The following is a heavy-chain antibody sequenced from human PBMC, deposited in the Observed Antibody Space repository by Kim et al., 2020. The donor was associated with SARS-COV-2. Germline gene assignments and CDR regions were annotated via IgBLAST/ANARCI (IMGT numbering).Heavy chain of an antibody. CDR3: ARGLQGGYDLMGIPYYYYYGMDV. CDR2: ISAYNGNT. Sequence: ASVKVSCKASGYTFTSYGISWVRQAPGQGLEWMGWISAYNGNTNYAQKLQGRVTMTTDTSTSTAYMELRSLRSDDTAVYYCARGLQGGYDLMGIPYYYYYGMDVWGQGTTVTVSS. CDR1: GYTFTSYG. D-gene: IGHD5-12*01. V-gene: IGHV1-18*01. J-gene: IGHJ6*02.